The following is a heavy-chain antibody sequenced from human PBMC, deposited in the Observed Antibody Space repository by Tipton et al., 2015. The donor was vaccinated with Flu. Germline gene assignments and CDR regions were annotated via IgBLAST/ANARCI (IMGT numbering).Heavy chain of an antibody. Sequence: TLSLTCTVSGGSVSSGSYYWSWIRQPPGKGLEWIGYIYYSGNTNYNPSLKSRVTISVDTSKNHFSLKLSSVTAADTAVYYCARVEGYGPAAYYWGQGTLVTVSS. CDR2: IYYSGNT. CDR1: GGSVSSGSYY. J-gene: IGHJ4*02. V-gene: IGHV4-61*03. D-gene: IGHD5-18*01. CDR3: ARVEGYGPAAYY.